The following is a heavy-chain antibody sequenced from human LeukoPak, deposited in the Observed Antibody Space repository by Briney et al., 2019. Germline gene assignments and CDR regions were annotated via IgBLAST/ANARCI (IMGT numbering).Heavy chain of an antibody. V-gene: IGHV1-69*13. CDR1: GYTFTSYG. CDR2: IIPIFGTA. Sequence: SVKVSCKASGYTFTSYGISWVRQAPGQGLEWMGGIIPIFGTANYAQKFQGRVTITADESTSTAYMELSSLRSEDTAVYYCARGSQRDCSSTSCYLYYYYGMDVWGQGTTVTVSS. CDR3: ARGSQRDCSSTSCYLYYYYGMDV. J-gene: IGHJ6*02. D-gene: IGHD2-2*01.